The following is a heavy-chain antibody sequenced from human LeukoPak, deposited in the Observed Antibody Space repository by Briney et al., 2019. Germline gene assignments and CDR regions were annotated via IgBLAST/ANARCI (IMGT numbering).Heavy chain of an antibody. CDR3: ARSGWYDDFDY. D-gene: IGHD6-19*01. CDR1: GFTFSGNW. Sequence: PGGSLRLSCEASGFTFSGNWMSWVRQAPGKGLEWVASINPDGSQKLYVDSVKGRFTISRDNTKSSLYLQMNSLGAEDTAMYYCARSGWYDDFDYLGQGTLVTVSS. CDR2: INPDGSQK. V-gene: IGHV3-7*01. J-gene: IGHJ4*02.